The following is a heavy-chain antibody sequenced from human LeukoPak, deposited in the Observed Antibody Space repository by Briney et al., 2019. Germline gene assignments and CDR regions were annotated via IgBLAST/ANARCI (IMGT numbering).Heavy chain of an antibody. V-gene: IGHV3-53*01. CDR1: GFTFSSNY. D-gene: IGHD3-9*01. J-gene: IGHJ6*02. Sequence: PGGSLRLSCAASGFTFSSNYMSWVRQAPGKGLEWVSVIYSGGSTYYADSVKGRFTISRDNSKNTLYLQMNSLRAEDTAVYYCARDMRYFDYYYYGMDVWGQGTTVTVSS. CDR3: ARDMRYFDYYYYGMDV. CDR2: IYSGGST.